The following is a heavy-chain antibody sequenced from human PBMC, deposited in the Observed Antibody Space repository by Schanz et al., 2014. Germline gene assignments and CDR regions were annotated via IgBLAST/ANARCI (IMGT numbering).Heavy chain of an antibody. CDR1: GGSVSSGGYY. J-gene: IGHJ3*02. V-gene: IGHV4-31*03. CDR2: IYYSGSS. CDR3: ARDRGHGDLPGDI. Sequence: QVQLQESGPGLVKPSQTLSLTCPVSGGSVSSGGYYWSWIRQPPGKGLEWIGYIYYSGSSDYNPSLKSRVTISVDTSKNQFSLNLSSATAADTAVYYCARDRGHGDLPGDIWGQGTMVTVSS. D-gene: IGHD4-17*01.